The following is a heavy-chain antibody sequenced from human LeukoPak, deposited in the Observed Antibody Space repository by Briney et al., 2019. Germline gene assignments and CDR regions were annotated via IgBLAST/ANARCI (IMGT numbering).Heavy chain of an antibody. Sequence: GGSLRLSCAASGFTFSSYGMHWVRQAPGKGLEWVAVISYDGSNKYYADSVKGRFTISRDNSKNTLYLQMNSLRAEDTAVYYCAKDILAAGLFFDYWGQGTLVTVSS. CDR3: AKDILAAGLFFDY. CDR2: ISYDGSNK. D-gene: IGHD6-13*01. V-gene: IGHV3-30*18. CDR1: GFTFSSYG. J-gene: IGHJ4*02.